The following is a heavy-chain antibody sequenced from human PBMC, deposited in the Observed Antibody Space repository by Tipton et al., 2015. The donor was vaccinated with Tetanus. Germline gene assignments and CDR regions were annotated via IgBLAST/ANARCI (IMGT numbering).Heavy chain of an antibody. J-gene: IGHJ4*02. CDR2: LYDNGRT. Sequence: LRLSCTVSGGSISNHYWSWIRQPPGKGLEWIGYLYDNGRTKYNPSLNSRVTISVGTPKKQLSLKLTSVTAADTAVYYCARDPWLDYWGQGTLVTVSS. CDR3: ARDPWLDY. V-gene: IGHV4-59*11. CDR1: GGSISNHY.